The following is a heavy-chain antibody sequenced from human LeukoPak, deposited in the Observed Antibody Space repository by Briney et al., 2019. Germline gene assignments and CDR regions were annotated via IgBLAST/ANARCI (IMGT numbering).Heavy chain of an antibody. Sequence: GGSLRLSCAASGFTFSNAWRNWVRQAPGKGLEWVGRIKSKTDGGTTDYAAPVKGRFTISRDDSKNTLYLQMNSLKTEDTAVYYCTTGSYYDSSGYYYEDLDYWGQGTLVTVSS. CDR2: IKSKTDGGTT. D-gene: IGHD3-22*01. CDR3: TTGSYYDSSGYYYEDLDY. CDR1: GFTFSNAW. V-gene: IGHV3-15*07. J-gene: IGHJ4*02.